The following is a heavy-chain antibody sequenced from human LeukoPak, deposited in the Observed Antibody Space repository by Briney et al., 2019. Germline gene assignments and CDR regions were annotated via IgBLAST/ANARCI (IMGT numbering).Heavy chain of an antibody. CDR3: ASPRRGY. CDR1: GFTFSSYG. V-gene: IGHV3-30*03. J-gene: IGHJ4*02. D-gene: IGHD3-16*01. CDR2: ISYDGSNK. Sequence: GRSLRLSCAASGFTFSSYGMHWVRQAPGKGLEWVAVISYDGSNKYYADSVKGRFTISRDNSKDTLYLQMNSLRAEDTGVYYCASPRRGYWGQGTLVTVSS.